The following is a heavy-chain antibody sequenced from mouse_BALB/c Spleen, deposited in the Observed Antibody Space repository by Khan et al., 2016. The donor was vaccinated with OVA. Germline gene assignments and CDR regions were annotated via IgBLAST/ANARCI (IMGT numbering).Heavy chain of an antibody. CDR3: TRLSYYYNSEGFAY. D-gene: IGHD1-1*02. Sequence: EVHLVESGGALVKPGGSLKLSCAASGFTFSTYGMSWVRQTPDMRLEWVATISSGGHYPSYPESLKGRFTISRDNAKNTLYLQMNSLKSEDTAIYYCTRLSYYYNSEGFAYWGQGTLVTVSA. V-gene: IGHV5-6*01. CDR1: GFTFSTYG. J-gene: IGHJ3*01. CDR2: ISSGGHYP.